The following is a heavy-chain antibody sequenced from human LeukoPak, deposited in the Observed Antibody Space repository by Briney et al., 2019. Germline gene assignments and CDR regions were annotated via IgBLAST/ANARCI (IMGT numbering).Heavy chain of an antibody. V-gene: IGHV3-23*01. CDR2: ISGSGGST. D-gene: IGHD2-2*01. J-gene: IGHJ4*02. Sequence: GGSLRLSCAASGFTLSSYAMSWVRQAPGKGLEWVSVISGSGGSTYYADSVKGRFTISRDNSKNTLYLQMNSLRAEDTAVYYCAKDTLSKPLTRYCITTTCFRWYFDYWGQGTPVTVSS. CDR3: AKDTLSKPLTRYCITTTCFRWYFDY. CDR1: GFTLSSYA.